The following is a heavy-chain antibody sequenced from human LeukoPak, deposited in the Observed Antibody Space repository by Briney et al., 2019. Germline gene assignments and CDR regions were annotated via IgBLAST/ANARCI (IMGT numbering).Heavy chain of an antibody. CDR2: IKSDGITI. CDR3: ARDPRAPGAFDI. CDR1: GFTFSNYM. V-gene: IGHV3-74*01. J-gene: IGHJ3*02. Sequence: GGSLRLSCAASGFTFSNYMMHWVRQAPGKGLVWVSRIKSDGITITYADSVKGRFTISRDNAKNSLYLQMNSLRAEDTAVYYCARDPRAPGAFDIWGQGTMVTVSS.